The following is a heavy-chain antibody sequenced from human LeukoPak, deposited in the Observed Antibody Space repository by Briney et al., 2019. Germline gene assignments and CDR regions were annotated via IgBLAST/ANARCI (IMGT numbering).Heavy chain of an antibody. D-gene: IGHD3-10*02. CDR1: GFTSSSYE. V-gene: IGHV3-48*03. J-gene: IGHJ6*04. CDR3: AELGITMIGGV. Sequence: GALRPSCAASGFTSSSYEMNWVRQAPGKGLEWVSYISSFGSTIYYAESVKGRCTISRDNAKNTLYLQMNSLRAENTAVYYCAELGITMIGGVWGKGTTVTISS. CDR2: ISSFGSTI.